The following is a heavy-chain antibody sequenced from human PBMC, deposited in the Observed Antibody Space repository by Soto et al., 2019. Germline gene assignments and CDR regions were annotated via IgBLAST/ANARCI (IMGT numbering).Heavy chain of an antibody. D-gene: IGHD3-10*01. CDR2: INHSGST. CDR3: ARVEVTMVRGVIITGEFGY. CDR1: GGSFSGYY. J-gene: IGHJ4*02. V-gene: IGHV4-34*01. Sequence: KPSETLSLTCAVYGGSFSGYYWSWIRQPPGKGLEWIGEINHSGSTNYNPSLKSRVTISVDTSKNQFSLKLSSVTAADTAVYYCARVEVTMVRGVIITGEFGYWGQGTLVTVPQ.